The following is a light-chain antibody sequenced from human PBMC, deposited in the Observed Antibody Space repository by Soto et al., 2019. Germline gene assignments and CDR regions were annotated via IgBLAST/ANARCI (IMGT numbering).Light chain of an antibody. CDR1: QRISSN. V-gene: IGKV3-15*01. Sequence: EIVMTQSPATLSVSPGERATLSCRASQRISSNLAWYQQKPGQAPRLLIYRASTRATGIPARFSGSGSGTEFTLTISSLQSEDFAVYYCLQYNNWPRTVGQGTQVEIK. J-gene: IGKJ1*01. CDR3: LQYNNWPRT. CDR2: RAS.